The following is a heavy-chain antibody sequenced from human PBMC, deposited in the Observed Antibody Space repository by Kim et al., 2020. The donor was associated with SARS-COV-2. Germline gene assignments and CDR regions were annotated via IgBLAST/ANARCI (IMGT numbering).Heavy chain of an antibody. CDR1: GYTLTELS. V-gene: IGHV1-24*01. CDR3: ATAPAITMVRGVPYYYYYMDV. CDR2: FDPEDGET. Sequence: ASVKVSCKVSGYTLTELSMHWVRQAPGKGLEWMGGFDPEDGETIYAQKFQGRVTMTEDTSTDTAYMELSSLRSEDTAVYYCATAPAITMVRGVPYYYYYMDVWGKGTTVPVSS. D-gene: IGHD3-10*01. J-gene: IGHJ6*03.